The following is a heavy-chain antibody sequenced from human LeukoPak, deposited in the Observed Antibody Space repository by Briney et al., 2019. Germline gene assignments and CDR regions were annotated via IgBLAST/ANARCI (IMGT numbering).Heavy chain of an antibody. CDR2: ISAYNGNT. Sequence: ASVKVSCKASGYTFTSYGISWVRQAPGQGLEWMGWISAYNGNTNYAQKLQGRVTMTTDTSTSTAYMELRSLRSDDTAVYYCARVIVVVPAADAGCFDLWGRGTLVTVSS. J-gene: IGHJ2*01. V-gene: IGHV1-18*01. CDR1: GYTFTSYG. D-gene: IGHD2-2*01. CDR3: ARVIVVVPAADAGCFDL.